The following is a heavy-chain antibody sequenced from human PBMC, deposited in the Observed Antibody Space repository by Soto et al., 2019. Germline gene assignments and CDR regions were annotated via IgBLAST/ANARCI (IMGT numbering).Heavy chain of an antibody. V-gene: IGHV4-34*01. D-gene: IGHD5-18*01. Sequence: SETLSLTCAVYGGSFSGYYWSLIRQPPGKGLEWIGEINHSGSTNYNPSLKSRVTISVDTSKNQFSLKLSSVTAADTAVYYCARGRTTPSGYGDYFDYWGQGTLVTVSS. CDR2: INHSGST. J-gene: IGHJ4*02. CDR3: ARGRTTPSGYGDYFDY. CDR1: GGSFSGYY.